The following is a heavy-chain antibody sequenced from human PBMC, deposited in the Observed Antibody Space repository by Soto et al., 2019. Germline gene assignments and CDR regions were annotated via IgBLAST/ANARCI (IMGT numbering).Heavy chain of an antibody. CDR2: INPNSGGT. CDR3: AREGYDILTGYPSGAFDI. D-gene: IGHD3-9*01. J-gene: IGHJ3*02. CDR1: GYTFTGYY. V-gene: IGHV1-2*04. Sequence: GFSVKVSCKASGYTFTGYYMHWVRQAPGQGLEWMGWINPNSGGTNYAQKFQGWVTMTRDTSISTAYMELSRLRSDDTAVYYCAREGYDILTGYPSGAFDIWGQGTMVTVSS.